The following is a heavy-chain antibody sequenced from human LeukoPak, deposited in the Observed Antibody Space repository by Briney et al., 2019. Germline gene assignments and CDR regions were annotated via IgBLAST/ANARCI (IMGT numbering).Heavy chain of an antibody. CDR2: IYTRGST. CDR3: ARGRYCSADICSGGDAFDI. Sequence: PSETLSLTCTVSGGSIRGYYWSWIRQPAGKGLEWIGRIYTRGSTNYNPSLKSRVTMSVDTSKNQFSLKLSSVTAADTAVYYCARGRYCSADICSGGDAFDIWGQGTMVSVSS. V-gene: IGHV4-4*07. CDR1: GGSIRGYY. D-gene: IGHD2-15*01. J-gene: IGHJ3*02.